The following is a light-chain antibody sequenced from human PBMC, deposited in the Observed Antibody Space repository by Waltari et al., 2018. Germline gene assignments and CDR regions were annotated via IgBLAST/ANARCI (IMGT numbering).Light chain of an antibody. V-gene: IGLV1-40*01. CDR2: GNS. Sequence: QSVLTQPPSVSGAPGQRVTISCTGSSSNIGAGYDGHWYQQLPGTAPKLLIYGNSNRPAGVPDRFSGSKSGTSASLAITGLQAEDEADYYCQSYDSSLSGSEFGGGTKLTVL. CDR3: QSYDSSLSGSE. J-gene: IGLJ2*01. CDR1: SSNIGAGYD.